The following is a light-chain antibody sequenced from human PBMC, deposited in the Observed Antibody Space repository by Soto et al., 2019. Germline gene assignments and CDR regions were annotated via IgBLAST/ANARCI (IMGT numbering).Light chain of an antibody. CDR1: SSNIGRHS. J-gene: IGLJ7*01. CDR3: AGWDDSHVL. Sequence: QAVVIQPPSASGTPGQRVNISCSGSSSNIGRHSVSWYKYVPRAPPRLLIFSNDQRPSRVPDRFSGSKSGTSASLAISGLQSEDEDYYYCAGWDDSHVLFGGGTQLTVL. CDR2: SND. V-gene: IGLV1-44*01.